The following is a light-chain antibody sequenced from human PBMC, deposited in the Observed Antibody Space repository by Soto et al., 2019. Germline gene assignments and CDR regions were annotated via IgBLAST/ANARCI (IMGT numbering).Light chain of an antibody. J-gene: IGLJ1*01. CDR2: EAS. Sequence: QSALAQPASVSGSPGQSITISCTGTSSDVGSYNLVSWYQQHPGNAPKLMIYEASKRPSGVSNRLSGSKSGNTASLTISGLQAEEEADYYCCSYAGSNTYVFGTGTKVT. V-gene: IGLV2-23*01. CDR1: SSDVGSYNL. CDR3: CSYAGSNTYV.